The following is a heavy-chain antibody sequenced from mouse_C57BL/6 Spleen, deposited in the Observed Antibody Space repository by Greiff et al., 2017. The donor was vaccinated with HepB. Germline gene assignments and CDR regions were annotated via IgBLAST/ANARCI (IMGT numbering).Heavy chain of an antibody. CDR2: IYPGDGDT. CDR1: GYAFSSSW. J-gene: IGHJ1*03. V-gene: IGHV1-82*01. Sequence: VQLQESGPELVKPGASVKISCKASGYAFSSSWMNWVKQRPGKGLEWIGRIYPGDGDTNYNGKFKGKATLTADKSSSTAYMQLSSLTSEDSAVYFCARPLTGKGYFDVWGTGTTVTVSS. D-gene: IGHD4-1*01. CDR3: ARPLTGKGYFDV.